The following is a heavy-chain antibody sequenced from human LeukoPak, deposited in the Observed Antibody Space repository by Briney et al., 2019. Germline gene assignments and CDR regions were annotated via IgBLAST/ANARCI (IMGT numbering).Heavy chain of an antibody. CDR2: INGGGTYS. V-gene: IGHV3-11*03. CDR1: GFTFSDYY. D-gene: IGHD2-21*02. Sequence: PGGSLRLSCAASGFTFSDYYMTWVRQAPGKGLEWVSYINGGGTYSDYADSVKGRFTISRDNAKNSLYLQIDSLRVEDTAVYYCARTAKPDYWGQGTLVSVSS. CDR3: ARTAKPDY. J-gene: IGHJ4*02.